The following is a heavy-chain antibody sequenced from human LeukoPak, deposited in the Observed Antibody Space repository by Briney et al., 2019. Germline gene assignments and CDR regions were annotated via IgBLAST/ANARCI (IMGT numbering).Heavy chain of an antibody. J-gene: IGHJ5*02. D-gene: IGHD1-14*01. CDR2: ISGSGGDT. Sequence: PGGSLRLSCVASGFTFRSYAIYWVRQAPGKGLEWVSGISGSGGDTYFADSVKGRFTISRDNSKDTVFLQMDSLRAEDTAVYYCARAITGSWFDPWGQGTLVTVSS. V-gene: IGHV3-23*01. CDR3: ARAITGSWFDP. CDR1: GFTFRSYA.